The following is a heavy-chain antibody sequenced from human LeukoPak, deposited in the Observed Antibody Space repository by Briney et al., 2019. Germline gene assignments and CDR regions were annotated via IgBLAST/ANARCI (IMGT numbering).Heavy chain of an antibody. V-gene: IGHV1-69*04. Sequence: SVKVSFKASGGTFSSYAISWVRQAPGQGLEWMGRIIPILGIANYAQKFQGRVTITADKSTSTAYMELSSLRSEDTAVYYCASTYGSGSYADEWGQGTLVTVSS. J-gene: IGHJ4*02. CDR2: IIPILGIA. CDR1: GGTFSSYA. CDR3: ASTYGSGSYADE. D-gene: IGHD3-10*01.